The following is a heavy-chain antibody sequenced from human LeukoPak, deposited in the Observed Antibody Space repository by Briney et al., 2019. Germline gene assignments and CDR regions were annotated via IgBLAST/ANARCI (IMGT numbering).Heavy chain of an antibody. V-gene: IGHV1-58*02. D-gene: IGHD1-26*01. Sequence: EASVKVSCKDSGFTFSNSAIQWVRQARGQRLEWIGWIIVGSGRTHYAQNLQERLTITRDMSTNTAYMELSSLRSEDTAVYYCAAELYSGTYGRCCSFAFWGQGTPVTVSS. CDR2: IIVGSGRT. CDR1: GFTFSNSA. J-gene: IGHJ4*02. CDR3: AAELYSGTYGRCCSFAF.